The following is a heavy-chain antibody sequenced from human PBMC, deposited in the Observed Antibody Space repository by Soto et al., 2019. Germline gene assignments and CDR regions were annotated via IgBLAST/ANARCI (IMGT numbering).Heavy chain of an antibody. D-gene: IGHD1-1*01. Sequence: QVQLVESGGGLVKPGGTLRLSCAASGFSFSDSYMSWVRQAPGKGLEWVAYISGSSGYTGYADSVKGRFTISRDNAKNSLYLQMICLRVEDTAVYYCARDRGGYGPPVAWGQGTTVTVSS. CDR2: ISGSSGYT. J-gene: IGHJ6*02. CDR3: ARDRGGYGPPVA. CDR1: GFSFSDSY. V-gene: IGHV3-11*06.